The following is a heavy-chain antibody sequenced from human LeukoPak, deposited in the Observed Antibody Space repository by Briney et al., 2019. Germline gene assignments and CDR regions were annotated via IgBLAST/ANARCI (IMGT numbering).Heavy chain of an antibody. Sequence: GGSLRLSCAASGFTVSGSYMSWVRQAPGKGLEWVSVFYSGGSTYYADYVKGRFTISRDNAKNSLYLQMNSLRAEDTAVYYCGRGNSGSPETPDYWGQGTLVTVSS. D-gene: IGHD1-26*01. CDR1: GFTVSGSY. V-gene: IGHV3-53*01. J-gene: IGHJ4*02. CDR2: FYSGGST. CDR3: GRGNSGSPETPDY.